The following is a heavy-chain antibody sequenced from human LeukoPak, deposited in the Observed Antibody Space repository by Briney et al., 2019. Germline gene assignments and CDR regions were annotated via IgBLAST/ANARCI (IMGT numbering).Heavy chain of an antibody. CDR1: GFTFSNYD. V-gene: IGHV3-30*02. CDR2: IRYDRSNK. Sequence: GGSLRLSCTASGFTFSNYDVHWVRQAPGKGLEWVAFIRYDRSNKYYADSVKGRFTISRDTSKDTLFLRMNSLRAEDTAVYYCARASPSSSFDYWGQGTLVTVSS. D-gene: IGHD6-6*01. CDR3: ARASPSSSFDY. J-gene: IGHJ4*02.